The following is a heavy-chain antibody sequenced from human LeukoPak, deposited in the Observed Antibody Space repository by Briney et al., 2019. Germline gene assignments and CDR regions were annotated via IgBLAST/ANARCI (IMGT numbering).Heavy chain of an antibody. CDR3: GHYDYGDSPTVDYFDY. J-gene: IGHJ4*02. CDR2: IYWDDDK. Sequence: SGPTLVKPTQTLTLTCTFSGFSLSTSRVGVGWIRQPPGKALEWLALIYWDDDKRYSPSLKSRITITKDTSKNQVVLTMTNMDPVDTATHYCGHYDYGDSPTVDYFDYWGQGTLVTVSS. D-gene: IGHD4-17*01. V-gene: IGHV2-5*02. CDR1: GFSLSTSRVG.